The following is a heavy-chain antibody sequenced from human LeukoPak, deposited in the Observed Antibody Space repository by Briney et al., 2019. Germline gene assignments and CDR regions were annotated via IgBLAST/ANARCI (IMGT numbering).Heavy chain of an antibody. Sequence: PSETLSLTCTVSGGSLNNYYWSWIRQPPGKGLEWIGHISYSGSTNYNPSLESRVTLSLDTSKNQFSLKLNSVTAADTAVYYCATTARWLHWDFWGQGTLVTVSS. J-gene: IGHJ4*02. V-gene: IGHV4-59*08. CDR3: ATTARWLHWDF. CDR1: GGSLNNYY. D-gene: IGHD5-24*01. CDR2: ISYSGST.